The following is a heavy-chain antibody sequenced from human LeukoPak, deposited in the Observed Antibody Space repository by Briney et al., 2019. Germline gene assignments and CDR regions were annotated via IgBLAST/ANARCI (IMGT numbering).Heavy chain of an antibody. CDR3: ARDLKMSYSSGRYSWGTGSSNDY. Sequence: GASVKVSCKASGYTFTTYGITWVRQAPGQGLEWMGWISAYNGNTNYAQKFQDRVTMTTDTSTSTAYMELRSLRSDDTAVYYCARDLKMSYSSGRYSWGTGSSNDYWGQGTLVTVSS. CDR2: ISAYNGNT. V-gene: IGHV1-18*01. CDR1: GYTFTTYG. D-gene: IGHD6-19*01. J-gene: IGHJ4*02.